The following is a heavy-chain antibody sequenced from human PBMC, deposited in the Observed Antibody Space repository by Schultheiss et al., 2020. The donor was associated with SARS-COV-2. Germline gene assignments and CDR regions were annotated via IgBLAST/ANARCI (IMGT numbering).Heavy chain of an antibody. V-gene: IGHV5-51*01. CDR1: GYSFTSYW. CDR2: IYPGDSDT. D-gene: IGHD2-2*02. CDR3: AANVVVPAAISGGGSFSI. J-gene: IGHJ3*02. Sequence: GGSLRLSCKGSGYSFTSYWIGWVRQMPGKGLEWMGIIYPGDSDTRYSPSFQGQVTISADKSISTAYLQWSSLKASDTAMYYCAANVVVPAAISGGGSFSIWGQGTMVTVSS.